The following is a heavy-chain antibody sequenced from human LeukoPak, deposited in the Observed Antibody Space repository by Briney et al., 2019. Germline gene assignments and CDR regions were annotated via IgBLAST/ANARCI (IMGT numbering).Heavy chain of an antibody. D-gene: IGHD6-19*01. CDR2: INTNTGNP. CDR3: ARARRVGSGWYLDAFDI. V-gene: IGHV7-4-1*02. Sequence: ASVKVSCKASGYTFTSYAMNWVRQAPGQGLEWMGWINTNTGNPTYAQGFSGRFVFSLDTSVSTAYLQISSLKAGDTAVYYCARARRVGSGWYLDAFDIWGQGTMVTVSS. CDR1: GYTFTSYA. J-gene: IGHJ3*02.